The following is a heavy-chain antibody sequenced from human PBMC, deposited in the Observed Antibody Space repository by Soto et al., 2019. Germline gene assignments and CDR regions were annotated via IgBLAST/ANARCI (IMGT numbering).Heavy chain of an antibody. CDR2: IFYSGST. CDR1: GGSISSYY. Sequence: QVQLQESGPGLVKPSETLSLTCTVSGGSISSYYWSWIRQPPGKGLEWIGFIFYSGSTSYNPSLKSRVTISIDTSEYQFSLKLTSVPAAGPAVSYCASMIGDPVLSFDSWGQGTLVAVSS. CDR3: ASMIGDPVLSFDS. V-gene: IGHV4-59*01. J-gene: IGHJ5*01. D-gene: IGHD3-10*02.